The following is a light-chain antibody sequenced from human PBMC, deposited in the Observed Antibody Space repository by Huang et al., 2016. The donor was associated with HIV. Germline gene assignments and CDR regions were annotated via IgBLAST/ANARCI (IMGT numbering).Light chain of an antibody. CDR1: QSISKY. CDR3: QQTYSSPRT. V-gene: IGKV1-39*01. CDR2: AAS. Sequence: DIQMTQSPSSLSASVGDRVTITCRARQSISKYLNWYQQKPGKAPNLLIYAASNLQSGVPSRFSASGSGTDFTLTISSLQPEDFTTYYCQQTYSSPRTFGQGTKVEIK. J-gene: IGKJ1*01.